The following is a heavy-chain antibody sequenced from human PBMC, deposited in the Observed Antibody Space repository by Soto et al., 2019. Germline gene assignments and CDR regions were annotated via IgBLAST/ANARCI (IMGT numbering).Heavy chain of an antibody. CDR1: GFTFSTSA. J-gene: IGHJ4*02. V-gene: IGHV3-23*01. D-gene: IGHD7-27*01. CDR2: ISGSGGGK. Sequence: EVQLLESGGGLVQPGGSLRLSCEASGFTFSTSAMSWVRQAPGKGLEWVSTISGSGGGKYYADSVNGRFTIYGDNSKNTLFLQMNSLRAEDTALYYCSRNWGIFDYWGQGTLVTVSS. CDR3: SRNWGIFDY.